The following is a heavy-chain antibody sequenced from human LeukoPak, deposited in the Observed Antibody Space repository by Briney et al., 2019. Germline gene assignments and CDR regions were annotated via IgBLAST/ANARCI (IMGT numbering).Heavy chain of an antibody. CDR2: ISPSGGGT. V-gene: IGHV3-23*01. CDR3: AQDLAWGAFDH. Sequence: PGGSLRLSCAASGFTFSTYWMHWVRQAPGKGLEWVSGISPSGGGTYYADSVKGRFTISRDDSKNTLSLQMNSLRVEDTAVYYCAQDLAWGAFDHWGQGTLVTVSS. CDR1: GFTFSTYW. J-gene: IGHJ4*02. D-gene: IGHD7-27*01.